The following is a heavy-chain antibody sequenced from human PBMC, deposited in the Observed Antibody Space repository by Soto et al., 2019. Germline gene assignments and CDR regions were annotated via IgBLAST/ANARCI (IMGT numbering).Heavy chain of an antibody. Sequence: GGSLRLSCAASGFTFSSYAMRWVRQAPVKGLEWVSAISGSGGSTYYADSVKGRFTISRDNSKNTLYLQMNSLRAEDTAVYYCARRGSGSYCDYWGQGTLVNVSS. CDR3: ARRGSGSYCDY. CDR1: GFTFSSYA. D-gene: IGHD1-26*01. J-gene: IGHJ4*02. V-gene: IGHV3-23*01. CDR2: ISGSGGST.